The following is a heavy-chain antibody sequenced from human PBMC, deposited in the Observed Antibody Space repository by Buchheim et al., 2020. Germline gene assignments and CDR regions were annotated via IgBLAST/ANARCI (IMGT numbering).Heavy chain of an antibody. J-gene: IGHJ5*02. D-gene: IGHD2-15*01. CDR3: ARAPDVLACSGGSCYSRFDNWFDP. Sequence: QVQLQQWGAGLLKPSETLSLTCAVYGGSFSGYYWSWIRQPPGKGLEWIGEINHSGSTNYNPSLKSRVTISVDTSKNQFSLKLSSVTAADTAVYYCARAPDVLACSGGSCYSRFDNWFDPWGQGTL. V-gene: IGHV4-34*01. CDR1: GGSFSGYY. CDR2: INHSGST.